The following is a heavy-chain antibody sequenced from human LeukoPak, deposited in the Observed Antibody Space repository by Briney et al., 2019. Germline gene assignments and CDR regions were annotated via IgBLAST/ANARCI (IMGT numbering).Heavy chain of an antibody. CDR3: AKDYDFWSGYSLAFDI. D-gene: IGHD3-3*01. Sequence: GRSLRLSCAASGFTFSSYGMHWVRQAPGKGLEWVAVISYDGSNKYYADSVKGRFTISRDNSMNTLYLQMNSMRAEDTAVYYCAKDYDFWSGYSLAFDIWGQGTMVTVSS. CDR2: ISYDGSNK. V-gene: IGHV3-30*18. CDR1: GFTFSSYG. J-gene: IGHJ3*02.